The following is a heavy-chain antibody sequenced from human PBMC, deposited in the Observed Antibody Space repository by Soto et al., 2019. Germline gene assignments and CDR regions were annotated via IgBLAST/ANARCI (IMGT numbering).Heavy chain of an antibody. CDR1: GGSISSYY. V-gene: IGHV4-59*01. J-gene: IGHJ2*01. D-gene: IGHD1-1*01. CDR2: IYYSGST. CDR3: ARVWTFHWYFDL. Sequence: QVQLQESGPGLVKPSETLPLTCTASGGSISSYYWSWIRQPPGKGLEWIGYIYYSGSTNPSLKSRVTISVDTSKNQFSLKLSSVTAADTAVYYCARVWTFHWYFDLWGRGTLVTVSS.